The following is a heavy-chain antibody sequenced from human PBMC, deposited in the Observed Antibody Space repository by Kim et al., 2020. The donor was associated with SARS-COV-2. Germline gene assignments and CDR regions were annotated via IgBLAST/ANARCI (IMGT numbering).Heavy chain of an antibody. CDR1: GGTFSSYA. CDR3: ARADYYGSGSYRPYYYYGMDV. J-gene: IGHJ6*02. Sequence: SVKVSCKASGGTFSSYAISWVRQAPGQGLEWMGGIIPIFGTANYAQKFQGRVTITADKSTSTAYMELSSLRSEDTAVYYCARADYYGSGSYRPYYYYGMDVWGQGTTVTVSS. V-gene: IGHV1-69*06. D-gene: IGHD3-10*01. CDR2: IIPIFGTA.